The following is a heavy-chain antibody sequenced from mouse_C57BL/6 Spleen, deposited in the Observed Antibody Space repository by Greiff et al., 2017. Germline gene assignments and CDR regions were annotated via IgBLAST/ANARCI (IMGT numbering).Heavy chain of an antibody. CDR2: INPNNGGT. D-gene: IGHD2-1*01. Sequence: EVQLQQSGPELVKPGASVKISCKASGYTFTDYYMNWVKQSHGKSLEWIGDINPNNGGTSYNQKFKGKATLTVDKSSSTAYMELRSLTSEDSAVYYCARGGNYVPYYYAMDYWGQGTSVTVSS. J-gene: IGHJ4*01. CDR3: ARGGNYVPYYYAMDY. V-gene: IGHV1-26*01. CDR1: GYTFTDYY.